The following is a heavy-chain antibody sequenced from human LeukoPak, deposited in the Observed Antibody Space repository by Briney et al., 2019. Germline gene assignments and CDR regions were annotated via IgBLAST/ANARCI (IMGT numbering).Heavy chain of an antibody. Sequence: SETLSLTCTVYGGSFSGYYWSWIRQPPGKGLEWIGEINHSGSTNYNPSLKSRVTISVDTSKDQFSLKLSSVTAADTAVYYCARDWGLFDYWGQGTLVTVSS. CDR2: INHSGST. J-gene: IGHJ4*02. CDR3: ARDWGLFDY. D-gene: IGHD7-27*01. CDR1: GGSFSGYY. V-gene: IGHV4-34*01.